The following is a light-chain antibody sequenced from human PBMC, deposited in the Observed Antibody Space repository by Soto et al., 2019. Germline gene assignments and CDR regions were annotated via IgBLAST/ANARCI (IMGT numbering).Light chain of an antibody. Sequence: QSVLTQPPSVSGAPGQRVTISCTGSSSNIGAGYDVHWYQQLPGTAPKLLIYGNSNRPSGVPDRFSGSKSGTSASLAITGLQAEDESDYYCQSYDSRLSLVFGGGTKVNVL. CDR2: GNS. CDR1: SSNIGAGYD. V-gene: IGLV1-40*01. J-gene: IGLJ2*01. CDR3: QSYDSRLSLV.